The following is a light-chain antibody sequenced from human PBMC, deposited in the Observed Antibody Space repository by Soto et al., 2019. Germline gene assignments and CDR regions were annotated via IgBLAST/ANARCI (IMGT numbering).Light chain of an antibody. V-gene: IGLV1-44*01. Sequence: QSVLTQPPSASGTPGQRVTISCSGSTSNIGGSTVSWYQQFPGAAPKLLIYGNTQRPLGVPARFSASKSDTSASLAISGLQSEDEADYYCATWNDGVFVFGIGTKVTVL. CDR3: ATWNDGVFV. J-gene: IGLJ1*01. CDR1: TSNIGGST. CDR2: GNT.